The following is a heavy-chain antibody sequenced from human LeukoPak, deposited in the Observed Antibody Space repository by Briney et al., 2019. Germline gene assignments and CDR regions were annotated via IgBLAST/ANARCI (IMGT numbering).Heavy chain of an antibody. V-gene: IGHV3-7*01. D-gene: IGHD3-10*01. Sequence: GGSLRLSCAASGFTFSSYWMSWVRQAPGKGLEWVANIKQDGSEKYYVDSVKGRFTISRDNAKNSLYLQMNSLRAEDTAVYYCARTSYYYGSGSYGGFDYWGQGTLVTVSS. CDR3: ARTSYYYGSGSYGGFDY. CDR1: GFTFSSYW. CDR2: IKQDGSEK. J-gene: IGHJ4*02.